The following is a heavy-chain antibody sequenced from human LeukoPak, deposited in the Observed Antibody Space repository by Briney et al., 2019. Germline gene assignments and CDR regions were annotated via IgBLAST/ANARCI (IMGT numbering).Heavy chain of an antibody. CDR1: GLTFSNYG. D-gene: IGHD2-2*01. V-gene: IGHV3-30*18. CDR3: AKPYCRATRCYLYLYGMDV. CDR2: ISSDGTTK. Sequence: PGGSLRLSCEASGLTFSNYGMHWVRQAPGKGLEWVAVISSDGTTKYYGDSVEGRFTVSRDSSKNTLYLDLNSLRAEDTAVYYCAKPYCRATRCYLYLYGMDVWGQGTTVIVSS. J-gene: IGHJ6*02.